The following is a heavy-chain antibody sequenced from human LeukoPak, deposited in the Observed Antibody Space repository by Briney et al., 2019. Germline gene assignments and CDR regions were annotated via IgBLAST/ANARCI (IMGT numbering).Heavy chain of an antibody. D-gene: IGHD3-22*01. CDR2: INPNSGGT. CDR1: GYTFTGYY. V-gene: IGHV1-2*02. J-gene: IGHJ4*02. CDR3: ARDRSSGYPFDY. Sequence: ASVKVSCEASGYTFTGYYMHWVRQAPGQGLEWMGWINPNSGGTNYAQKFQGRVTMTRDTSISTAYMELSRLRSDDTAVYYCARDRSSGYPFDYWGQGTLVTVSS.